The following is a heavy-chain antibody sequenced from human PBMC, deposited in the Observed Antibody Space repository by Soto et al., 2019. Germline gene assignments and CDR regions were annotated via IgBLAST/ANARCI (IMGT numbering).Heavy chain of an antibody. J-gene: IGHJ6*02. CDR1: GYSFTSYW. Sequence: RGESLKISCKCSGYSFTSYWIGWVRQMPGKGLEWMGIIYPGDSDTRYSPSFLGQVTISADKSISTAYLQWSSLKASDTAMYYCARLAVTTIPAVGIYYYYYFGMDVCGQGTTVTVSS. CDR3: ARLAVTTIPAVGIYYYYYFGMDV. D-gene: IGHD4-17*01. V-gene: IGHV5-51*01. CDR2: IYPGDSDT.